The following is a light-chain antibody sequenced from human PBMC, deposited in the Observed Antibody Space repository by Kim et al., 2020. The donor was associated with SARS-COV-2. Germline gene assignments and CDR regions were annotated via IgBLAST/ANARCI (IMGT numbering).Light chain of an antibody. CDR3: QQYRNSPRT. Sequence: LTRGESATLSCRASQRVSANQLAWDQKKPGQAPRLLIYDAASRATGLPDRFSGSGSGTDFTLTISRLEPEDFVVYYCQQYRNSPRTFGQGTKLEL. CDR1: QRVSANQ. J-gene: IGKJ2*01. CDR2: DAA. V-gene: IGKV3-20*01.